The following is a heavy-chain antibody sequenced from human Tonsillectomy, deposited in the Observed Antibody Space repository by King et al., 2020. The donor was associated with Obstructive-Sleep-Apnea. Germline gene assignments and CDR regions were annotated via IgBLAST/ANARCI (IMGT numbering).Heavy chain of an antibody. CDR1: GVSISSSNYY. CDR3: ARTPIAGTGSHG. CDR2: MHYSGCP. D-gene: IGHD6-13*01. Sequence: QLQESGPGLVKPSETLSLTCTVSGVSISSSNYYWGWIRQPPGKGLEWIGSMHYSGCPYYNPSLKSRVTISVDTSKNQVSLKLSSVTAADTAVYYCARTPIAGTGSHGWGQGTLVTVSS. J-gene: IGHJ4*02. V-gene: IGHV4-39*07.